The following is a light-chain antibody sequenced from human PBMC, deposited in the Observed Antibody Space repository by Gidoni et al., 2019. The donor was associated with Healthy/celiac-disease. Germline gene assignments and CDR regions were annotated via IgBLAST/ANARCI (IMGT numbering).Light chain of an antibody. V-gene: IGKV1-39*01. Sequence: DVQMTQSPSSLSASVGDRVTITCRASQSISSYLNWYQQKPGKAPQLLIYAASSLQSGVPSRFSGSGSGTDFPLTISSLQPEDFATYYCQPSYRTPLTFGGGTQVEIK. CDR3: QPSYRTPLT. J-gene: IGKJ4*01. CDR1: QSISSY. CDR2: AAS.